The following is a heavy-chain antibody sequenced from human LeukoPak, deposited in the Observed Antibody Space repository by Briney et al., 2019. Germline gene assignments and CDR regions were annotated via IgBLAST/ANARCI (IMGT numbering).Heavy chain of an antibody. D-gene: IGHD4-23*01. J-gene: IGHJ6*02. V-gene: IGHV4-39*02. Sequence: SETLSLTCPVSGGSISSSSYYWGWIRQPPGKGLEWFGSIYYSESTYYNPSLKSPVTISVDTSKTQYSLKLSSVTAADTAVYYCARESGGPEGEGMDVWGQGTTVTVSS. CDR3: ARESGGPEGEGMDV. CDR2: IYYSEST. CDR1: GGSISSSSYY.